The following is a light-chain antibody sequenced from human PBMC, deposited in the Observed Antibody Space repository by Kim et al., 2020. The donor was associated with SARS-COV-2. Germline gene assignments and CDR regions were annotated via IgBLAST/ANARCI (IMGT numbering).Light chain of an antibody. V-gene: IGKV1-9*01. CDR2: AAS. Sequence: SVGDRVTITCRASQGISSYLAWYQQKPGKAPKLLIYAASTLQSGVPSRFSGSGSGTDFTLTISSLQPEDFATYYCQQLNSYLTWTFGQGTKVDIK. J-gene: IGKJ1*01. CDR1: QGISSY. CDR3: QQLNSYLTWT.